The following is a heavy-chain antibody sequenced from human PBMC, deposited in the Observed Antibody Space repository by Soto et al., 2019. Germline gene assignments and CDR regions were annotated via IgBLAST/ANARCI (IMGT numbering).Heavy chain of an antibody. J-gene: IGHJ6*02. Sequence: GGSLRLSCAASGFTFSSYGMHWVRQAPGKGLEWVAVISYDGSNKYYADSVKGRFTISRDNSKNTLYLQMNSLRAEDTAVYYCAKDLFGSCYLGSGIDFCGPGTMVTVFS. CDR2: ISYDGSNK. V-gene: IGHV3-30*18. CDR3: AKDLFGSCYLGSGIDF. CDR1: GFTFSSYG. D-gene: IGHD2-15*01.